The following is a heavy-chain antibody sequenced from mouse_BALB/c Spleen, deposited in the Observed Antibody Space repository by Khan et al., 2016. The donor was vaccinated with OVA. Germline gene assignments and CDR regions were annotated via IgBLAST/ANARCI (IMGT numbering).Heavy chain of an antibody. CDR2: ISDGGSST. Sequence: EVELVESGGGLVKPGGSLKLSCAASGYTFSDYYMYWVRQTPEKRLEWVATISDGGSSTYYPDSVKGRVTISRDNAKSNAYPQMSSLQAEDTAIYYCARASYGSFAYWGQGTLVTVSA. CDR3: ARASYGSFAY. V-gene: IGHV5-4*02. CDR1: GYTFSDYY. D-gene: IGHD1-1*02. J-gene: IGHJ3*01.